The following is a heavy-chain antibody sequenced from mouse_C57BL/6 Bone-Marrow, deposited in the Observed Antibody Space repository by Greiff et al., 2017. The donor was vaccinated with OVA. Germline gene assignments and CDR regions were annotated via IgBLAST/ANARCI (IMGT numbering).Heavy chain of an antibody. V-gene: IGHV1-64*01. D-gene: IGHD1-1*01. CDR1: GYTFTSYW. CDR2: IHPNSGST. CDR3: ASLYGSRRAWFAY. Sequence: QVHVKQPGAELVKPGASVKLSCKASGYTFTSYWMHWVKQRPGQGLEWIGMIHPNSGSTNYNEKFKSKATLTVDKSSSTAYMQLSSLTSEDSAVYYCASLYGSRRAWFAYWGQGTLVTVSA. J-gene: IGHJ3*01.